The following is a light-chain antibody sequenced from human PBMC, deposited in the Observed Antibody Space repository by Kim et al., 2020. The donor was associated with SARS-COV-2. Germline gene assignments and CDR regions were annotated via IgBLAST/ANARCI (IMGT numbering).Light chain of an antibody. CDR3: QQFYSYPHT. V-gene: IGKV1-9*01. CDR1: QGIDRY. J-gene: IGKJ4*01. Sequence: IQLTQSPSSLSASVGDRVTITCRASQGIDRYLAWYQQKPGKAPQLLIFAASTLQSGLPSRFSGSGSATDFTLTISSLQPEDFATYYCQQFYSYPHTFGGGTKVEIK. CDR2: AAS.